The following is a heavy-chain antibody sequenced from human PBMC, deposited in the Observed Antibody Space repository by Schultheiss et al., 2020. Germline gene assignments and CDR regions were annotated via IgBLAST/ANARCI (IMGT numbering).Heavy chain of an antibody. Sequence: GGSLRLSCAASGFTFSSYGMHWVRQAPGKGLEWVSVIYSCGSTYYADSVKGRFTISRDNSKNTLYLQMNSLRAEDTAVYYCARSKGVPAAHPFDYWGQGTLGTVSS. V-gene: IGHV3-NL1*01. CDR2: IYSCGST. J-gene: IGHJ4*02. CDR3: ARSKGVPAAHPFDY. CDR1: GFTFSSYG. D-gene: IGHD2-2*01.